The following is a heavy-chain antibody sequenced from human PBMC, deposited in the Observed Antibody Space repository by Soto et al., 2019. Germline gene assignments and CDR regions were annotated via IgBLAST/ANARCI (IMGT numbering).Heavy chain of an antibody. CDR2: ISYDGSNK. CDR1: GFTFSSYG. CDR3: ARDPYYYGSGSYGGYYYYYYMDV. D-gene: IGHD3-10*01. V-gene: IGHV3-30*03. Sequence: GGSLRLSCAASGFTFSSYGMHWVRQAPGKGLEWVAVISYDGSNKYYADSVKGRFTISRDNSKNALYLQMNSLRAEDTAVYYCARDPYYYGSGSYGGYYYYYYMDVWGKGTTVTVSS. J-gene: IGHJ6*03.